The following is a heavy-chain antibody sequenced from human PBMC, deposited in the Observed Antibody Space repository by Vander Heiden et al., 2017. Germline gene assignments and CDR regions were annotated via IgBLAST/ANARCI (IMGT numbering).Heavy chain of an antibody. CDR3: ARLNYYDSSGYY. V-gene: IGHV4-39*01. CDR2: NYYSGRT. CDR1: GGSISSSSSY. J-gene: IGHJ4*02. Sequence: QLQLQESGPGLVKPSETLSLTCTVSGGSISSSSSYWGWIRQPPGKGLEWIGSNYYSGRTYYIPTLKSRVTISVDTSKNEFSLKVRAVTDAETAVYYCARLNYYDSSGYYWGQGTMVTVSS. D-gene: IGHD3-22*01.